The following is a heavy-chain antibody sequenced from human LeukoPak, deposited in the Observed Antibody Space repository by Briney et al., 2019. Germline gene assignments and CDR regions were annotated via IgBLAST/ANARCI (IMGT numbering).Heavy chain of an antibody. V-gene: IGHV1-2*04. CDR1: GYTFTSYY. CDR3: ARRPSGSGRPADY. J-gene: IGHJ4*02. CDR2: INPNSGGT. D-gene: IGHD3-10*01. Sequence: ASVKVSCKASGYTFTSYYMHWVRQAPGQGLEWMGWINPNSGGTNYAQKFQGWVTMTRDTSISTAYMELSRLRSDDTAVYYCARRPSGSGRPADYWGQGTLVIVSS.